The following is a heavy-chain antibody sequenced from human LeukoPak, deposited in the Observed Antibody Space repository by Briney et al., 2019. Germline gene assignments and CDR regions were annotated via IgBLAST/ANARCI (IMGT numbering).Heavy chain of an antibody. CDR3: ARESSYGDYAVYYYYYYMGV. D-gene: IGHD4-17*01. CDR2: ISSSSSYI. V-gene: IGHV3-21*01. CDR1: GFTFSSYS. Sequence: GGSLRLSCAASGFTFSSYSMNWVRQAPGKGLEWVSSISSSSSYIYYADSVKGRFTISRDNAKNSLYLQMNSLRAEDTAVYYCARESSYGDYAVYYYYYYMGVWGKGTTVTVSS. J-gene: IGHJ6*03.